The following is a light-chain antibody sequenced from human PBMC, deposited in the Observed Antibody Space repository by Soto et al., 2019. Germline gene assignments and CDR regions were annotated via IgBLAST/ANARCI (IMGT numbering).Light chain of an antibody. CDR1: ERLSSVY. CDR2: VAS. CDR3: QQYGCYPRIT. J-gene: IGKJ5*01. V-gene: IGKV3-20*01. Sequence: EIVLTQSPGTLSLSPGERATLSCRASERLSSVYLAWYQQRPGQPHRLLIYVASNRATGIPDRFSGSGSGTDFTLIINRLEPEDVGIYYCQQYGCYPRITLVQGTRLEIK.